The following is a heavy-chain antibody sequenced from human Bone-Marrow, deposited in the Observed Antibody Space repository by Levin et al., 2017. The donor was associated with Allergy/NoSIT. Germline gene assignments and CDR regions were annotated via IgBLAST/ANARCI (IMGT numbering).Heavy chain of an antibody. J-gene: IGHJ6*02. V-gene: IGHV3-13*01. CDR2: LGSAGDT. CDR3: VRSDEGGMDV. Sequence: GGSLRLSCAASGFTINSYDMHWVRHATGKGLEWVSGLGSAGDTYYPGSVKGRFTISRENAKNSLYLQMNSLRAGDTAVYYCVRSDEGGMDVWGQGTTVTVSS. CDR1: GFTINSYD.